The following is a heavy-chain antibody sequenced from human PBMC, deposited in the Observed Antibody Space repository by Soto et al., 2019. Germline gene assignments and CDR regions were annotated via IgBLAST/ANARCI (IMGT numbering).Heavy chain of an antibody. V-gene: IGHV4-59*01. J-gene: IGHJ4*02. Sequence: SETLSLTCTVSGGSISSYYWSWIRQPPGKGLEWIGYIYYSGSTNYNPSLKSRVTISVDTSKNQFSLKLSSVTAADTAVYYCARADIVVVTAIVFDYWGQGTLVTVSS. CDR2: IYYSGST. CDR3: ARADIVVVTAIVFDY. D-gene: IGHD2-21*02. CDR1: GGSISSYY.